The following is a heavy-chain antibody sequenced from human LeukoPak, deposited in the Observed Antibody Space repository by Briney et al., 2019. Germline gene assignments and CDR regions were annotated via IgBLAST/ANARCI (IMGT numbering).Heavy chain of an antibody. J-gene: IGHJ3*02. Sequence: SETLSLTCTVSGGSISSGSYYWSWIRQPAGTGLEWIGRIYTSGSTNYNPSLKSRVTISVDTSKNQFSLKLSSVTAADTAVYYCAREYADILTGYYEYAFDIWGQGTMVTVSS. CDR1: GGSISSGSYY. V-gene: IGHV4-61*02. D-gene: IGHD3-9*01. CDR3: AREYADILTGYYEYAFDI. CDR2: IYTSGST.